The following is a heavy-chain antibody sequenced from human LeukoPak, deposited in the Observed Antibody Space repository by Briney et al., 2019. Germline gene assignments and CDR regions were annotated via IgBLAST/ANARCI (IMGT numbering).Heavy chain of an antibody. CDR3: ARGRARGPFSRYYYGMDV. D-gene: IGHD5-12*01. V-gene: IGHV4-34*01. CDR2: INHSGST. CDR1: GGSFSGYY. Sequence: PSETLSLTCAVYGGSFSGYYWSWIRQPPGKGLEWIGEINHSGSTNYNPSLKSRVTISVDTPKNQFSLKLSSVTAADTAVYYCARGRARGPFSRYYYGMDVWGQGTTVTVSS. J-gene: IGHJ6*02.